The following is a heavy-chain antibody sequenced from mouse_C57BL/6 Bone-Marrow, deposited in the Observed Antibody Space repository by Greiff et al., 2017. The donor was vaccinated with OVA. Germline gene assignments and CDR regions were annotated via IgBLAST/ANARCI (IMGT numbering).Heavy chain of an antibody. CDR2: ISSGSSTI. CDR1: GFTFSDYG. V-gene: IGHV5-17*01. D-gene: IGHD2-1*01. Sequence: EVKLMESGGGLVKPGGSLKLSCAASGFTFSDYGMHWVRQAPEKGLEWVAYISSGSSTIYYADTVKGRFTISRDNAKNTLFLQMTSLRSEDTAMYYCARCGNYAWFAYWGQGTLVTVSA. J-gene: IGHJ3*01. CDR3: ARCGNYAWFAY.